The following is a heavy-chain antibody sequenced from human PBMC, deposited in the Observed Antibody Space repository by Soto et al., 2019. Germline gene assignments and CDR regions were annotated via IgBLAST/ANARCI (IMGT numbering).Heavy chain of an antibody. V-gene: IGHV1-8*01. CDR1: GYTFTSYD. D-gene: IGHD2-21*02. J-gene: IGHJ4*02. Sequence: ASVKVSCKASGYTFTSYDINWVRQATGQGLEWMGWMNPNSGNTGYAQKFQGRVTMTRNTSISTAYMELSSLRSEDTAEYYCARGLAYCGGDCYTYYFDYWGQGTLVTVSS. CDR3: ARGLAYCGGDCYTYYFDY. CDR2: MNPNSGNT.